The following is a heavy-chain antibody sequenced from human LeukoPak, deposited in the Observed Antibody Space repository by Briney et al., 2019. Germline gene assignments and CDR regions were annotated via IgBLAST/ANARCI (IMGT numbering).Heavy chain of an antibody. J-gene: IGHJ4*02. Sequence: ASVKVSCKASGYTFTGYYIHWVRQAPGQGLEWMGWISAYNGNTNYAQKLQGRVTMTTDTSTSTAYMELRSLRSDDTAVYYCARTNMIVVPAFDYWGQGTLVTVSS. CDR2: ISAYNGNT. V-gene: IGHV1-18*04. CDR3: ARTNMIVVPAFDY. D-gene: IGHD3-22*01. CDR1: GYTFTGYY.